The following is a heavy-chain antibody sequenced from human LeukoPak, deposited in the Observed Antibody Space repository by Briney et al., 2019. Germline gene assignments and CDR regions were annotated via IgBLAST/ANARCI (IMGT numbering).Heavy chain of an antibody. CDR3: ARGEDIVVVVAALGGYFDY. D-gene: IGHD2-15*01. CDR2: ISSSSSYI. Sequence: GGSLRCSGAASGFTCSSYSMIWVRQAPGKGLEWVSSISSSSSYIYYADSVKGRFTISRYNAKSSLYLQMNSLRAEDTAVYYCARGEDIVVVVAALGGYFDYWGQGTLVTVSS. J-gene: IGHJ4*02. V-gene: IGHV3-21*01. CDR1: GFTCSSYS.